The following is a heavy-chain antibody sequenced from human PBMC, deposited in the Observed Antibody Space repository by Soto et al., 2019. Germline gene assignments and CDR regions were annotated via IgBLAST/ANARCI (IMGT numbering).Heavy chain of an antibody. CDR2: IPGSSTST. J-gene: IGHJ4*02. Sequence: GGSLRLSCAASGFTFSSYAMSWVRQSPGKGLEWVSAIPGSSTSTYYAGSVKGRFTISRDNSKNTLYLQMNSLRVEDTAVYYCVRAHPWDQLDYWGQGTLVTVSS. CDR1: GFTFSSYA. D-gene: IGHD1-26*01. CDR3: VRAHPWDQLDY. V-gene: IGHV3-23*01.